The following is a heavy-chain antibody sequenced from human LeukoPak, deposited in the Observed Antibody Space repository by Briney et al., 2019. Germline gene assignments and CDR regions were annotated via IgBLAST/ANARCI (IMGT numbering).Heavy chain of an antibody. J-gene: IGHJ4*02. CDR1: GFTFSSYW. Sequence: GGSLRLSCVAPGFTFSSYWMSWVRQAPGKGLEWVANIKQDGSEKYYVDSVKGRFTVSRDNAKNSLYLQMNSLRAEDTAVYYCARVYSGYDPPFDYWGQGTLVTVSS. D-gene: IGHD5-12*01. CDR3: ARVYSGYDPPFDY. CDR2: IKQDGSEK. V-gene: IGHV3-7*01.